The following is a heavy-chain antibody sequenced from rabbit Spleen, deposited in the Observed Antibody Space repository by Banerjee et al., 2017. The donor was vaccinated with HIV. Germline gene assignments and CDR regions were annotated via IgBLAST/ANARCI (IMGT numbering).Heavy chain of an antibody. V-gene: IGHV1S45*01. CDR3: ARDVQGGSDWTFNL. CDR1: GFSFSNSYW. Sequence: QEQLEESGGDLVKPEGSLTLTCTVSGFSFSNSYWICWVRQPPGKRPEWIGCIRGANSGDIWYANWATGRFTISKTSPTTVTLQMTSLIVADTATYFCARDVQGGSDWTFNLWGPGTLVNVS. D-gene: IGHD8-1*01. J-gene: IGHJ4*01. CDR2: IRGANSGDI.